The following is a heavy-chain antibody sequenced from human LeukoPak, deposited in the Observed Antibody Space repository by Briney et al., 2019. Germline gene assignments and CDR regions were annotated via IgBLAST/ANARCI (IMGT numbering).Heavy chain of an antibody. Sequence: ASVKVSCKASGYAFAAYYIHWVRQAPGRGLEWVGLINPSDGSTRYAQKFQGRVTMTRDASTSTIYINLNNQGSDDTAIYYCATDRPHNCFDPWGQGSLVTVSS. V-gene: IGHV1-46*01. CDR2: INPSDGST. J-gene: IGHJ5*02. CDR3: ATDRPHNCFDP. CDR1: GYAFAAYY.